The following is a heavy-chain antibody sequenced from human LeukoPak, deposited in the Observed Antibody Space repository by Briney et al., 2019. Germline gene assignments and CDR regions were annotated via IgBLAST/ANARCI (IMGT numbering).Heavy chain of an antibody. D-gene: IGHD3-10*02. CDR1: GGSISSGDYY. J-gene: IGHJ4*02. V-gene: IGHV4-30-4*01. CDR2: IYYSGST. CDR3: ARHVRDPIKPHFDY. Sequence: PSQTLSLTCTVSGGSISSGDYYWSWIRQPPGKGLEWIGYIYYSGSTYYNPSLKSRVTISVDTSKNQFSLKLSSVTAADTAVYYCARHVRDPIKPHFDYWGQGTLVTVSS.